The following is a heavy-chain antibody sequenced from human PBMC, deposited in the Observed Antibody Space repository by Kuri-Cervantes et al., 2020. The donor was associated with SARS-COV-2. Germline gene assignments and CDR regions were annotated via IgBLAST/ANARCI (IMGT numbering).Heavy chain of an antibody. CDR3: AIDRGLGSASSNGMDV. D-gene: IGHD3-10*01. CDR2: IYYSGST. Sequence: LRLSCTVSGGSISSGDYYWSWIRQPPGKGLEWIGYIYYSGSTYYNPSLKSRVTISVDTSKNQFSLKLSSVTVADTAVYYCAIDRGLGSASSNGMDVWGQGTTVTVSS. J-gene: IGHJ6*02. CDR1: GGSISSGDYY. V-gene: IGHV4-30-4*01.